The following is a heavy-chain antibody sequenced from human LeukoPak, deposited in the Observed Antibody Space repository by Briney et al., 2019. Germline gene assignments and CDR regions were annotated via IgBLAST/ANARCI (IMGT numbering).Heavy chain of an antibody. CDR1: GGSFSGYY. Sequence: SETLSLTCAVYGGSFSGYYWSWIRQPPGKGLERIGEINHSGSTNYNPSLKSRVTISVDTSKNQFSLKLSSVTAADTAVYYCARGYCSGGSCYYDYWGQGTLVTVSS. D-gene: IGHD2-15*01. V-gene: IGHV4-34*01. CDR2: INHSGST. J-gene: IGHJ4*02. CDR3: ARGYCSGGSCYYDY.